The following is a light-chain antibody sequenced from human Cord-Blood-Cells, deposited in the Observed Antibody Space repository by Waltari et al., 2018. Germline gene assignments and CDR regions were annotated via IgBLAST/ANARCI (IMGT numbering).Light chain of an antibody. V-gene: IGKV1-17*03. CDR3: LQHNSYPLT. CDR2: AAS. J-gene: IGKJ4*01. CDR1: PSIRNY. Sequence: DIQLTQSPSAMSVSVGDRVPITFRASPSIRNYLAWFQQKPGKVPKRLIYAASSWQSGVPSRFSGSGSGTEFTLTISSLQPEDVAAYYCLQHNSYPLTFGGGTKVEIK.